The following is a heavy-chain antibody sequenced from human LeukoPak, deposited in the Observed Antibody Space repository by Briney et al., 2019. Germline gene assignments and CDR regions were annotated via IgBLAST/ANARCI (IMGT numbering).Heavy chain of an antibody. Sequence: AGGSLRLSCAASGVTLSPYGMHWVRQAPGKGLGWVAVISYEGGTQHYADSVKGRFIICRDNPRNTLYLQMNILRTEDTAVYYCAKEGTPQVSTWYDLWGQGTQVIVSS. J-gene: IGHJ5*02. CDR1: GVTLSPYG. CDR2: ISYEGGTQ. V-gene: IGHV3-30*18. D-gene: IGHD3-10*01. CDR3: AKEGTPQVSTWYDL.